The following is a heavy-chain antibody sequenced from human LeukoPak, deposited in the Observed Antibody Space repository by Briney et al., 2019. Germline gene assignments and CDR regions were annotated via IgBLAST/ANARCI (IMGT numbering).Heavy chain of an antibody. CDR3: AKDRHGDYTSDY. Sequence: PGGSLRLSCAASGFIFGSYGMHWVRHAPGKGLEWVAFTPYHGVSRYYTESVKGRFTISRDNSKSTLYLQMNSLIIEDTAVYYCAKDRHGDYTSDYWGQGTLVIVSS. CDR2: TPYHGVSR. CDR1: GFIFGSYG. D-gene: IGHD4-17*01. V-gene: IGHV3-30*02. J-gene: IGHJ4*02.